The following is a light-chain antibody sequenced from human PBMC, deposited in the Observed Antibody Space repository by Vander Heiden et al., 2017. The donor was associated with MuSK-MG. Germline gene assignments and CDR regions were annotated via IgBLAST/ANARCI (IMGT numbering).Light chain of an antibody. CDR1: QSIGNW. CDR2: ESS. J-gene: IGKJ1*01. V-gene: IGKV1-5*03. CDR3: QQFNTYPQT. Sequence: DIQMTQSPSTLSASVGDRVTITCRASQSIGNWLAWYQQKPGKAPKVLIYESSKLESGVPSRFSGSGSGTEFTLTISILHTDDFATYYCQQFNTYPQTFGQGTKVEIK.